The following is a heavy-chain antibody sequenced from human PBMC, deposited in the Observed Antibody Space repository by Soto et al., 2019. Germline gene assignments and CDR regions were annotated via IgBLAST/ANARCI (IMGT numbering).Heavy chain of an antibody. CDR3: ARARTLAASLVYGFDI. J-gene: IGHJ3*02. V-gene: IGHV3-11*01. Sequence: QVQLVESGGGLVKSGGSLRLSCAASGFTFTDYYMSWIRQAPGKGLEWVSNIDTSGRTIYYADSVKGRFTISRDNAKNSLYRQLNSLSAEDTAVYYCARARTLAASLVYGFDIWGQGTMVTVSS. D-gene: IGHD6-13*01. CDR2: IDTSGRTI. CDR1: GFTFTDYY.